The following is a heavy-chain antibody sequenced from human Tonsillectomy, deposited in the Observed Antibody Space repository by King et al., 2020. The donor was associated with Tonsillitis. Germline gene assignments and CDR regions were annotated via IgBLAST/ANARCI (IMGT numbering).Heavy chain of an antibody. V-gene: IGHV3-48*04. Sequence: VQLVESGGGLVQPGGSLRLSCAASGFTFSSYSMNWVRQAPGKGLEWVSYISSSSSTICYADSVKGRFTISRDNAKNSLYLQMNSLRAEDTAVYYCARDFMTTVTTMWIDAFDIWGQGTMVTVSS. D-gene: IGHD4-17*01. CDR3: ARDFMTTVTTMWIDAFDI. CDR1: GFTFSSYS. J-gene: IGHJ3*02. CDR2: ISSSSSTI.